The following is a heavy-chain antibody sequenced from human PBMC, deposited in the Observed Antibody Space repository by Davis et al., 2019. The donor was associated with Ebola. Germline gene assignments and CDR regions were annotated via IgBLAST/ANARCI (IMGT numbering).Heavy chain of an antibody. Sequence: MPSETLSLTCTVSGGSISSGGYYWSWIRQHPGKGLEWIGYIYYSGSTYYNPSLKSRVTISVDTSKNQFSLKLSSVTAADTAVYYCARGKDSSSWGRYYYYGMDVWGKGTTVTVSS. D-gene: IGHD6-13*01. V-gene: IGHV4-31*03. J-gene: IGHJ6*04. CDR3: ARGKDSSSWGRYYYYGMDV. CDR1: GGSISSGGYY. CDR2: IYYSGST.